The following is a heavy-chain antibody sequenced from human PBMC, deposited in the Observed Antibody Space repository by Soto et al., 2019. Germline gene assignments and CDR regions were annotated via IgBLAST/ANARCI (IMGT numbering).Heavy chain of an antibody. D-gene: IGHD4-17*01. CDR1: GGSISSGDYY. J-gene: IGHJ6*02. V-gene: IGHV4-30-4*01. CDR3: ARDLAVTPMYYYYGMDV. CDR2: IYYSGST. Sequence: PSETLSLTCTVSGGSISSGDYYWSWIRQPPGKGLEWIGYIYYSGSTYYNPSLKSRVTISVDTSKNQFSLKLSSVTAADTAVYYCARDLAVTPMYYYYGMDVWCQGTTVTVSS.